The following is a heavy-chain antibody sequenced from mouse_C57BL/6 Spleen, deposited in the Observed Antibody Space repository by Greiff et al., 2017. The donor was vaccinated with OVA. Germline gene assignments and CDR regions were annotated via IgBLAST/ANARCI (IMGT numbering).Heavy chain of an antibody. D-gene: IGHD1-1*01. CDR3: ASLGGGYGSSYMYFDV. CDR2: IYIGNGYT. V-gene: IGHV1-58*01. Sequence: VQLQQSGAELVRPGSSVKMSCKTSGYTFTSYGINWVKQRPGQGLEWIGYIYIGNGYTEYNEKFKGKATLTSDTSSSTAYMQLSSLTSEDSAIYCCASLGGGYGSSYMYFDVWGTGTTVTVSS. J-gene: IGHJ1*03. CDR1: GYTFTSYG.